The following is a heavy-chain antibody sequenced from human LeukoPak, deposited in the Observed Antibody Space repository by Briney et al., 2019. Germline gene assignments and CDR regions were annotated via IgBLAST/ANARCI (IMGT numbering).Heavy chain of an antibody. J-gene: IGHJ4*02. D-gene: IGHD2-2*01. Sequence: PSQTLSLTCTVSGGSISSGGYYWSWIRQPPGKGLEWIGYIYHSGSTYYNPSLKSRVTISVDRSKNQFSLKLSSVTAADTAVYYCARTVPAAHFDYWGQGTLVTVSS. CDR2: IYHSGST. CDR1: GGSISSGGYY. V-gene: IGHV4-30-2*02. CDR3: ARTVPAAHFDY.